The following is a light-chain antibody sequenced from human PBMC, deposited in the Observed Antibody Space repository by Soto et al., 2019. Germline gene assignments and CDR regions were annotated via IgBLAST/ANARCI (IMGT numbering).Light chain of an antibody. CDR3: QQYNSWPPRT. CDR2: SAS. J-gene: IGKJ2*01. Sequence: EIVMTQSPASLSVSPGETATLSCRASQSISNSLAWYQQKPGQAPSLLIYSASTRATGIPARFSGSGSGTEFTLTISSLQSEDSALYYCQQYNSWPPRTFGQGTKLEIK. CDR1: QSISNS. V-gene: IGKV3-15*01.